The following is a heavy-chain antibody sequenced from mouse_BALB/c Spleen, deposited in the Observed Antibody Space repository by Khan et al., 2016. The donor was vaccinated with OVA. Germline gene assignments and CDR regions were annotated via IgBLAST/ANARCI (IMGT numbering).Heavy chain of an antibody. CDR2: ISYSGRT. CDR1: GYSITSDYA. CDR3: ARSVTSTTVVATDFDY. D-gene: IGHD1-1*01. V-gene: IGHV3-2*02. J-gene: IGHJ2*01. Sequence: EVELVESGPGLVKPSQSLSLTCTVTGYSITSDYAWNWIRQFPGNKLEWMGYISYSGRTSYNPSLKSRISINRDQSNKQFFLQLNAVTTVDTATYYCARSVTSTTVVATDFDYWGQGTTLTVSS.